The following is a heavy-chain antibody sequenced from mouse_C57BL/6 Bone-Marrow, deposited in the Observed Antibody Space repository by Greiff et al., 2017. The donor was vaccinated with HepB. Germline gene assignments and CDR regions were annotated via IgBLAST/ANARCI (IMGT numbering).Heavy chain of an antibody. CDR1: GYTFTGYW. CDR3: ARHGSSYGGAY. CDR2: ILPGSGST. Sequence: QVQLKQSGAELMKPGASVKLSCKATGYTFTGYWIEWVKQRPGHGLEWIGEILPGSGSTNYNEKFKGKATFTADTSSNTAYMQLSSLTTEDSAIYYCARHGSSYGGAYWGQGTLVTVSA. D-gene: IGHD1-1*01. V-gene: IGHV1-9*01. J-gene: IGHJ3*01.